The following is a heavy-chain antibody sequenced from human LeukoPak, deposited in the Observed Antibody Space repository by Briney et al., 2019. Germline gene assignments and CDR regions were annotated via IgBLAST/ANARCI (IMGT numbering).Heavy chain of an antibody. J-gene: IGHJ4*02. CDR2: FDPEDGET. V-gene: IGHV1-24*01. CDR3: ATSWGPYSYGYGYY. Sequence: GGSLRLSCAASGFTFSSYAMSWVRQAPGKGLEWMGGFDPEDGETIYAQKFQGRVTMTEDTSTDTAYMELSSLRSEDTAVYYCATSWGPYSYGYGYYWGQGTLVTVSS. CDR1: GFTFSSYA. D-gene: IGHD5-18*01.